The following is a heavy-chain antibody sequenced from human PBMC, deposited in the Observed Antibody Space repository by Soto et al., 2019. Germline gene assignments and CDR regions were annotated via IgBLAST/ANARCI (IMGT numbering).Heavy chain of an antibody. J-gene: IGHJ4*02. V-gene: IGHV3-9*01. D-gene: IGHD5-18*01. CDR1: GFTVDDYA. Sequence: EVQLVESGGGLVQPGRSLRLSCAASGFTVDDYAMHWVRQAPGQGLEWVSGISWNRGSIGYADSVKGRFTISRDNAKNSLYLQMNSLRAEDTALYYCAKAKYSYGPGDFDYWGQGTLVTVSS. CDR3: AKAKYSYGPGDFDY. CDR2: ISWNRGSI.